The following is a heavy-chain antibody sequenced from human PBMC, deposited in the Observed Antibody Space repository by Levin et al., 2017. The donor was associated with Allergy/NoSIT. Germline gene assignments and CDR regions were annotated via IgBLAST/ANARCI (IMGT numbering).Heavy chain of an antibody. CDR3: ANVTFDGWPYSWIDH. CDR2: VSGFGGSP. CDR1: GFTFSNYA. D-gene: IGHD6-19*01. Sequence: GGSLRLSCAASGFTFSNYAMAWVRQAPGKGLEWISSVSGFGGSPYYADSVKGRFTISKDTSKNTVYLQMNRLRAEDTASYYCANVTFDGWPYSWIDHWGQGTLVIVSS. J-gene: IGHJ5*02. V-gene: IGHV3-23*01.